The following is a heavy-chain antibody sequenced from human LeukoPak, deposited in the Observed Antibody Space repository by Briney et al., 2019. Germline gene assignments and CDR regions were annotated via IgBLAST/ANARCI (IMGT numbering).Heavy chain of an antibody. CDR3: ATVGNTMVRGVISDY. V-gene: IGHV1-24*01. J-gene: IGHJ4*02. CDR1: GYTFTTYG. D-gene: IGHD3-10*01. Sequence: GASVKVSCKASGYTFTTYGISWVRQAPGKGLEWMGGFDPEDGETIYAQKFQGRVTMTEDTSTDTAYMELSSLRSEDTAVYYCATVGNTMVRGVISDYWGQGTLVTVSS. CDR2: FDPEDGET.